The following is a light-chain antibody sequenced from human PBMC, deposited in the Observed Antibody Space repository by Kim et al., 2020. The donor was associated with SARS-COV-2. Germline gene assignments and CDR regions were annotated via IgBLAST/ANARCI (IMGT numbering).Light chain of an antibody. CDR1: SSDVDSYNY. CDR2: DVN. Sequence: QSALTQPASVSGSPGQSITISCTGTSSDVDSYNYVSWYQQHPGKAPKLMIYDVNNRPSGVSDRFSGLKSGNTASLTISGLQAEDEADYYCSSYTSRGTVIFGGGTQLTVL. V-gene: IGLV2-14*03. CDR3: SSYTSRGTVI. J-gene: IGLJ2*01.